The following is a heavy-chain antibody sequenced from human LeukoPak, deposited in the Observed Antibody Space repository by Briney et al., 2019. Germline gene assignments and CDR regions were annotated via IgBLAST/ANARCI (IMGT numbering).Heavy chain of an antibody. J-gene: IGHJ4*02. CDR2: IYYSGST. Sequence: SETLSLTCTVSGGSISSYYWSWIRQPPGKGLEWIGYIYYSGSTDSNPSLKSRVTISVDASKNQFSLKLSSVTAADTAVYYCARESGYSYGKTNDYWGQGTLVTVSS. D-gene: IGHD5-18*01. CDR3: ARESGYSYGKTNDY. CDR1: GGSISSYY. V-gene: IGHV4-59*12.